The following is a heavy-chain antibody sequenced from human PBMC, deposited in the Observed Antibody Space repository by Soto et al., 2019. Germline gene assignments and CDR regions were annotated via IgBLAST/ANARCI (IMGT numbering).Heavy chain of an antibody. J-gene: IGHJ6*02. V-gene: IGHV3-30*04. CDR3: AKDFKVSGSHYGTLNYYYGMDV. Sequence: QVQLMESGGGVVQPGRSLRLSCAASGFTFNTYAMHWVRQAPGKGLEWVAVITPDGTEQYYADSVKGRFTISRDNSKNTLFLEMNSLRVEDTAVYFCAKDFKVSGSHYGTLNYYYGMDVWGQGTTVTVSS. CDR1: GFTFNTYA. D-gene: IGHD3-10*01. CDR2: ITPDGTEQ.